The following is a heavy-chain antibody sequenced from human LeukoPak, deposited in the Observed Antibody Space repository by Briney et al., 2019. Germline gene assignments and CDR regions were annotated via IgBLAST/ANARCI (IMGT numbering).Heavy chain of an antibody. V-gene: IGHV4-4*07. CDR2: IYTTGST. CDR3: ARERGDMVRVFGY. D-gene: IGHD3-10*01. J-gene: IGHJ4*02. CDR1: GGSISGYY. Sequence: SETLSLTCTVSGGSISGYYWDWIRQPAGKGLEWIGRIYTTGSTNYSPSLKGRVSMSMDTSKNQFSLNLNSVTAADTAVYYCARERGDMVRVFGYWGQGTLVTVSS.